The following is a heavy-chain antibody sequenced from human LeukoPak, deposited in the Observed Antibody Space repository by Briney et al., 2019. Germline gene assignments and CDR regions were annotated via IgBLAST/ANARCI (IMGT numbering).Heavy chain of an antibody. Sequence: ASVKVSCKASGYTFTDYYMHWVRQAPGQGLEWMGWINPNSGGTNYAQKFQGRVTMTRDTSISTAYMELSKLRSDDTAVYYCARGGPRAYYYYGMDVWGQGTTVTVSS. V-gene: IGHV1-2*02. CDR3: ARGGPRAYYYYGMDV. CDR1: GYTFTDYY. J-gene: IGHJ6*02. D-gene: IGHD3-16*01. CDR2: INPNSGGT.